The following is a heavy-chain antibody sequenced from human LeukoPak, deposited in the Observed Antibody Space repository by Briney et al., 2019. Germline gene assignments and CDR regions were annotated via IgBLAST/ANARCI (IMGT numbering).Heavy chain of an antibody. CDR1: GGSFSGYY. V-gene: IGHV4-34*01. D-gene: IGHD1-14*01. J-gene: IGHJ2*01. CDR3: ASGINESLRRYFAV. Sequence: PSETLSLTCAVYGGSFSGYYWSWIRQPPGKGLEWIGEINHSGSTNYNPSLKSRVTISVDTSKSQFSLNLNSVTAADTAVYYCASGINESLRRYFAVWGRGTPVTVSS. CDR2: INHSGST.